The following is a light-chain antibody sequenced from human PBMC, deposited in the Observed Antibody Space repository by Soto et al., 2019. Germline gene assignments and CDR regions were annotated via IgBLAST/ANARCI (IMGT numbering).Light chain of an antibody. J-gene: IGLJ2*01. CDR2: LNSDGSH. V-gene: IGLV4-69*01. Sequence: QLVLTQSPSASASLGASVKLTCTLSSGHSSYAIAWHQQQPEKGPRYLMKLNSDGSHSKGDGIPDRFSGSSSGAERYLTISSLQSEDEADYYCQTWGTGPLVFGGGTNLTVL. CDR1: SGHSSYA. CDR3: QTWGTGPLV.